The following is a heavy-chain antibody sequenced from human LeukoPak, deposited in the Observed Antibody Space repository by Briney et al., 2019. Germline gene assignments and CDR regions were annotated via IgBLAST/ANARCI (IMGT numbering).Heavy chain of an antibody. D-gene: IGHD6-13*01. Sequence: GESLKISCKASGYSFTTYWIGWVRQMPGKGLEWMGIIYPGDSDTRYSPSFQGQVTISADKSISSAYLQWSSLKASDTAIYYCARHRRAIAASATGRFSYYYMDVWGEGTTVTISS. J-gene: IGHJ6*03. V-gene: IGHV5-51*01. CDR1: GYSFTTYW. CDR2: IYPGDSDT. CDR3: ARHRRAIAASATGRFSYYYMDV.